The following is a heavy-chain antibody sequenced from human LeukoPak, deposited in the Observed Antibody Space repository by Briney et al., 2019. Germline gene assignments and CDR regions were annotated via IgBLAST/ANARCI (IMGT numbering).Heavy chain of an antibody. J-gene: IGHJ3*02. Sequence: GGSLRLSCAASGFIFSDYYMSWIRQAPGKGLEWISYISRGGDTIYYADSVKGRFTLSRDNAKNSLYLQMNSLRAEDTAVYYCAVSNNGFFDIWGQGTMVTVSS. CDR1: GFIFSDYY. CDR3: AVSNNGFFDI. V-gene: IGHV3-11*04. CDR2: ISRGGDTI. D-gene: IGHD1/OR15-1a*01.